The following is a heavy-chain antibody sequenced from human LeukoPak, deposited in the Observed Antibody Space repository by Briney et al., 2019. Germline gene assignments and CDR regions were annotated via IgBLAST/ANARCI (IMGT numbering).Heavy chain of an antibody. CDR1: GFTFSNYD. CDR3: TKRPRIAAVAMGDWFDP. CDR2: ISGTGGST. D-gene: IGHD6-13*01. V-gene: IGHV3-23*01. J-gene: IGHJ5*02. Sequence: PGGSLRLTCAASGFTFSNYDRSWVRQAPGKGLDWVSAISGTGGSTYYADSVKGRFTVSRDNSKNTLYLQMNSLRVEDTAVYYCTKRPRIAAVAMGDWFDPWGQGTLVTVSS.